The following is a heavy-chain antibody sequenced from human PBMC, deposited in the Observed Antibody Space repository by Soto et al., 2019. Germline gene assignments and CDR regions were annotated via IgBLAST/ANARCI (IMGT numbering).Heavy chain of an antibody. CDR3: AKDGHDFWSGYSYYGMDV. J-gene: IGHJ6*02. CDR1: GFTFSSYD. Sequence: GGSLRLSCAASGFTFSSYDMHWVRQATGKGLEWVSAIGTAGDTYYPGSVKGRFTISRENAKNSLYLQMSSLRAGDTAVYYCAKDGHDFWSGYSYYGMDVWGQGTTVTVSS. D-gene: IGHD3-3*01. CDR2: IGTAGDT. V-gene: IGHV3-13*01.